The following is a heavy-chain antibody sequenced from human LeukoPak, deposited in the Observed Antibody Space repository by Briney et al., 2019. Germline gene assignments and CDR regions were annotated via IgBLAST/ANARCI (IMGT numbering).Heavy chain of an antibody. CDR3: AKDHIVVVPAANPFDY. CDR2: INNNGANT. CDR1: GFTFSTYG. D-gene: IGHD2-2*01. J-gene: IGHJ4*02. Sequence: GGSLRLSCAASGFTFSTYGMSWVRQAPGKGLEWVSGINNNGANTYYADSVKGRFTISRDNSKNTLYLQMNSLRAEDTAVYYCAKDHIVVVPAANPFDYWGQGTLVTVSS. V-gene: IGHV3-23*01.